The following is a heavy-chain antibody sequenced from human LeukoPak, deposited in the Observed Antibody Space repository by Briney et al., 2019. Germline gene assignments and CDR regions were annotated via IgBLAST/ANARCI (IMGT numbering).Heavy chain of an antibody. D-gene: IGHD2-2*02. CDR2: IYHNGTA. V-gene: IGHV4-4*02. Sequence: SETLSLTCAVSVGSISSGNWWSWVRQSPGKGLEWIGEIYHNGTANYNPSLKSRVTISADRFTNHFSLKLTSVTAADTAVYYCATAPILRGEGGEHFKYGMDVWGHGTTVSVSS. CDR1: VGSISSGNW. J-gene: IGHJ6*02. CDR3: ATAPILRGEGGEHFKYGMDV.